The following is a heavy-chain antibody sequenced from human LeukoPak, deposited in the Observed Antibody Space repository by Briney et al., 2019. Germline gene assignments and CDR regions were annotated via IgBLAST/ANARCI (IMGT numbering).Heavy chain of an antibody. D-gene: IGHD5-24*01. CDR2: ISYDGSNK. CDR1: GFTFSSYA. CDR3: ARDEGEMATISRNDY. V-gene: IGHV3-30-3*01. Sequence: GGSLRLSCAASGFTFSSYAMHWVRQAPGKGLEWVAVISYDGSNKYYADSVKGRFTISRDNSKNTLYLQMNSLRAEDTAVYYCARDEGEMATISRNDYWGQGTLVTVS. J-gene: IGHJ4*02.